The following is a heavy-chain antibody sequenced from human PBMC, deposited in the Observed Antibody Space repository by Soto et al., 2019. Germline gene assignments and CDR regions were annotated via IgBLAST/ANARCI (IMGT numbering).Heavy chain of an antibody. V-gene: IGHV1-8*01. Sequence: QVQLVQSGAEVKKPGASVKVSCKASGYTFTSYDINWVRQATGQGLEWMGWMNPNSGNTGYAQKFQARVTIPMTTSLITAYLGLSSLRSEATAVYYCARGSHYDYVWRRYRSDNWFDPWGQGTLVTFSS. CDR1: GYTFTSYD. D-gene: IGHD3-16*02. CDR2: MNPNSGNT. J-gene: IGHJ5*02. CDR3: ARGSHYDYVWRRYRSDNWFDP.